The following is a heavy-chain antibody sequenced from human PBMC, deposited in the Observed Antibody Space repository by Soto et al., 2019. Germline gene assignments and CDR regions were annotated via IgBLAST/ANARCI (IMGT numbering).Heavy chain of an antibody. CDR1: GFTFSDYA. CDR2: VSHDGRNT. J-gene: IGHJ4*02. D-gene: IGHD6-19*01. Sequence: VQLVESGGGVVQPGRSLRLSCAASGFTFSDYAMHWVRQAPGKGLEWVAVVSHDGRNTHYADSVKGRFTISRDSSKNTVSRVISGKRGGDVAVSCSVKGGRRWRVTSDFHDWGQGSLVTVSS. V-gene: IGHV3-30*18. CDR3: VKGGRRWRVTSDFHD.